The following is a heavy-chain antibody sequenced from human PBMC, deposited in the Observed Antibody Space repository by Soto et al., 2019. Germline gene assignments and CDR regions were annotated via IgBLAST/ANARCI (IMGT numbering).Heavy chain of an antibody. CDR2: INPATGAA. CDR1: GYPVTAYY. D-gene: IGHD3-3*01. CDR3: ARGGGVGVAGSAAFDM. J-gene: IGHJ3*02. Sequence: QLHLVQSGAVVKKPGASVTVSCSASGYPVTAYYMHWVRQAPGRGLEWMGGINPATGAAKYTQTFQGRGTKTRDPSTRKVFKGLGGLNTGDTAVFFCARGGGVGVAGSAAFDMWGQGTLVTVSS. V-gene: IGHV1-2*02.